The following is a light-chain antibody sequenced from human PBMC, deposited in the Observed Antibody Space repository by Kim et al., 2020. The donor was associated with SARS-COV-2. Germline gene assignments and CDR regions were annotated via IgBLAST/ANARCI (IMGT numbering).Light chain of an antibody. V-gene: IGLV1-44*01. Sequence: QSVLTQTPSASGTPGQRVIISCSRSSSNIGSNTVNWYQHLPGTAPKLLINSNDQRPSGVPDRFSASKSGTSASLAISGLQSEDEADYYCVAWDDSLNGQVFGGGTQLTVL. CDR2: SND. CDR3: VAWDDSLNGQV. J-gene: IGLJ2*01. CDR1: SSNIGSNT.